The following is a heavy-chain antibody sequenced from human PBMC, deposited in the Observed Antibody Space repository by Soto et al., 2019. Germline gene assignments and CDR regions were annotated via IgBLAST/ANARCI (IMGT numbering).Heavy chain of an antibody. V-gene: IGHV4-59*01. CDR2: IYYSGST. CDR3: ARGMYYDFWSASVPWNYYYYMDV. D-gene: IGHD3-3*01. J-gene: IGHJ6*03. Sequence: SETLSLTCTVSGGSISSYYWSWIRQPPGKGLEWIGYIYYSGSTNYNPSLKSRVTISVDTSKNQFSLKLSSVTAADTAVYYCARGMYYDFWSASVPWNYYYYMDVWGKGTTVTVSS. CDR1: GGSISSYY.